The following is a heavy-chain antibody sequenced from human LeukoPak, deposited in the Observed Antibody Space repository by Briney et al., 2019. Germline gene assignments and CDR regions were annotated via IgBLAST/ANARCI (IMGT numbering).Heavy chain of an antibody. CDR1: GFSFYDYA. CDR2: ISYTGGST. CDR3: AKELGIGAAEEAFDI. V-gene: IGHV3-23*01. J-gene: IGHJ3*02. Sequence: GGSLRLSCEASGFSFYDYAMSWVRQAPEKGLEWVSTISYTGGSTYFADSVKGRFTISRDNSKNTLYLQMNSLRAEDTAVYYCAKELGIGAAEEAFDIWGQGTMVTVSS. D-gene: IGHD6-13*01.